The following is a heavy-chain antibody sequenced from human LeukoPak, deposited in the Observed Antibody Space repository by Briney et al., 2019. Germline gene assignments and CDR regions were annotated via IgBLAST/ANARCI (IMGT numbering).Heavy chain of an antibody. CDR2: INPSSGST. CDR3: ARAPSPPGSVWGSYRYFDY. Sequence: ASVKVSCKASGYTFTTYYMHWVRQAPGQGLEWMGMINPSSGSTTYAQKFQGRVTMTRDTSTSTVYMELSSLRSEDTAVYYCARAPSPPGSVWGSYRYFDYWGQGTLVTVSS. CDR1: GYTFTTYY. D-gene: IGHD3-16*02. J-gene: IGHJ4*02. V-gene: IGHV1-46*01.